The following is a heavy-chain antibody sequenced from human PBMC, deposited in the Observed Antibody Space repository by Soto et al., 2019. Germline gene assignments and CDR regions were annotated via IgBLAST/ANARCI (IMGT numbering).Heavy chain of an antibody. V-gene: IGHV3-23*01. CDR1: GFTFSSYA. D-gene: IGHD5-18*01. CDR3: AKAWVTAMVTSYFDY. Sequence: RLSCASSGFTFSSYAMSWVRQAPEKGLEWVSAISGSGGSTYYADSVKGRFTISRDNSKNTLYLQMNSLRAEDTAVYYCAKAWVTAMVTSYFDYWGQGTLVTVPQ. CDR2: ISGSGGST. J-gene: IGHJ4*02.